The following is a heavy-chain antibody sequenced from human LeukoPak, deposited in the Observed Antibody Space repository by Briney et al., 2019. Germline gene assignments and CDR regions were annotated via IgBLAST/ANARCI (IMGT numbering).Heavy chain of an antibody. Sequence: PGGSLRLSSAPSGFTFSDYYMSWVRHAPRKGLEWVSYISRSGSTTYHADSVKGRFTMSRDNAKNSLYLQMNSLRAEDTAVYYCARDMTGYSNWFDPWGQGTLVTVSS. V-gene: IGHV3-11*01. J-gene: IGHJ5*02. D-gene: IGHD3-9*01. CDR2: ISRSGSTT. CDR1: GFTFSDYY. CDR3: ARDMTGYSNWFDP.